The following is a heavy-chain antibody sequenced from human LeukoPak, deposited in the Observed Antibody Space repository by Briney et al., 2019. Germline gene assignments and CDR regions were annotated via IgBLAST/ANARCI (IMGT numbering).Heavy chain of an antibody. Sequence: GGSLRLSCAASGFTVSSNYMSWVRQAPGKGLEWVSVIYSGGSTYYADSVKGRFTISRDNSKNTLYLQMNSLRAEDTAVYYCARANNYYYYGMDVWGQGTTVTVSS. CDR1: GFTVSSNY. CDR2: IYSGGST. CDR3: ARANNYYYYGMDV. J-gene: IGHJ6*02. V-gene: IGHV3-53*01. D-gene: IGHD4/OR15-4a*01.